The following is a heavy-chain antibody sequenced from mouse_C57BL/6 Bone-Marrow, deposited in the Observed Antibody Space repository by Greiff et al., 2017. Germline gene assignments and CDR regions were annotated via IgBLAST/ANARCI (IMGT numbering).Heavy chain of an antibody. CDR2: INPSSGYT. V-gene: IGHV1-4*01. CDR3: ARGRGQLRLRFAY. CDR1: GYTFTSYT. D-gene: IGHD3-2*02. J-gene: IGHJ3*01. Sequence: QVQLQQSGAELARPGASVKMSCKASGYTFTSYTMHWVKQRPGQGLEWIGYINPSSGYTKYNQKFKDKATLTADKSSRTAYMQLSSLTSEDSAVYYCARGRGQLRLRFAYWGQGTLVTVSA.